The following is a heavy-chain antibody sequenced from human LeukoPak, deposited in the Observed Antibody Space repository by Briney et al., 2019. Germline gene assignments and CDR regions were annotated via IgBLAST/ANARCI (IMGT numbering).Heavy chain of an antibody. V-gene: IGHV1-2*02. CDR1: GYTFTGYY. D-gene: IGHD2-15*01. CDR2: INPNSGGT. Sequence: GASVKVSCKASGYTFTGYYMHWVRQAPGQGLEWMGWINPNSGGTNYAQKFQGRVTMTRDTSISTAYMELSRLRSDDTAVYYCARDEGRYCRGGSCRYPDYWGQGTLVTVSS. CDR3: ARDEGRYCRGGSCRYPDY. J-gene: IGHJ4*02.